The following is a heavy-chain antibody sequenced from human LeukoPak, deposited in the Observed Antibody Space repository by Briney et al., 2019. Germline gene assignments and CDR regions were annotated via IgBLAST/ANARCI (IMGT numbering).Heavy chain of an antibody. CDR1: GFPFRSFS. CDR3: AVLGYCSGGSCYSTNHFDY. V-gene: IGHV3-21*01. CDR2: ISSSSTYI. J-gene: IGHJ4*02. Sequence: GGSLRLSCVASGFPFRSFSMNWVRQAPGKGLEWVSSISSSSTYIYYADSVKGRFTISRDNAKNSLYLQMNNLRVEDTAVYYCAVLGYCSGGSCYSTNHFDYWGQGTLVTVSS. D-gene: IGHD2-15*01.